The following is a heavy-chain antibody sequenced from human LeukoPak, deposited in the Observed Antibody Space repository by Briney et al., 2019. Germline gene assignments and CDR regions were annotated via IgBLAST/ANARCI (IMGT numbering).Heavy chain of an antibody. CDR1: GFTFSNYW. Sequence: GGSLRLSCAASGFTFSNYWMTWVRQAPGKGLEWVAIINQDATKEYYMDSVKARFTISRDNAKNSVSLQMNSLRAEDTAVYYCVRDGGVSGYDLLDYWGQGTLVTVSS. CDR3: VRDGGVSGYDLLDY. CDR2: INQDATKE. J-gene: IGHJ4*02. D-gene: IGHD5-12*01. V-gene: IGHV3-7*01.